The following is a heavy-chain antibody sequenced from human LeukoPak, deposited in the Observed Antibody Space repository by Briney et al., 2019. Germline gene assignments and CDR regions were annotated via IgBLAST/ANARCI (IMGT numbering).Heavy chain of an antibody. J-gene: IGHJ6*03. CDR2: ISETGST. CDR3: ARQDALGKFPPPYYLDV. D-gene: IGHD1-26*01. Sequence: SETLSLTCAVSGGSIRSYNWNWIRQPPGKGLEWIGYISETGSTNYNSPLENRVTLSLDTSKSQISLNLRSATVADTAVYYCARQDALGKFPPPYYLDVWGKGTTVIVS. CDR1: GGSIRSYN. V-gene: IGHV4-59*08.